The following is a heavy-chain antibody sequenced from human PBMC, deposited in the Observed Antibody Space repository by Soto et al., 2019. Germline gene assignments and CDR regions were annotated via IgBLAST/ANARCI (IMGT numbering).Heavy chain of an antibody. J-gene: IGHJ4*02. Sequence: GGSLRLSCAASGFTFSSYVMHWVRQAPGKGLEWVAVISYDGSNKYYADSVKGRFTISRDNSKNTLYLQMNSLRAEDTAVYYCAKDSDSSSWYFDYWGQGTLVTVSS. CDR3: AKDSDSSSWYFDY. CDR2: ISYDGSNK. V-gene: IGHV3-30*18. D-gene: IGHD6-13*01. CDR1: GFTFSSYV.